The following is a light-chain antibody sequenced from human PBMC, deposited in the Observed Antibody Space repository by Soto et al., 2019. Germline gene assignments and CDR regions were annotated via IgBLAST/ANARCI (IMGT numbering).Light chain of an antibody. CDR3: QSYDSSLSGYV. Sequence: QSVLTQPPSVSGAPGQRVTISCTGSSSNIGANYDVHWYQHLPGTAPKLLIYGNSNRPSGVPDRFSGSKSGTSASLAITGLLAEDEADYYCQSYDSSLSGYVVGTGTKLTVL. J-gene: IGLJ1*01. CDR1: SSNIGANYD. CDR2: GNS. V-gene: IGLV1-40*01.